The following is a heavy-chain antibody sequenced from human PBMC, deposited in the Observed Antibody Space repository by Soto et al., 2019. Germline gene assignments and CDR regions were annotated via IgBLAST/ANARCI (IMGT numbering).Heavy chain of an antibody. CDR2: IYYSGST. CDR3: ARVGPNTHYYYFYGMDV. Sequence: SETLSITCTVSGGSISSGGYYWSWIRQHPGKGLEWIGYIYYSGSTNYSPSIKSRVTISLDTSKNQFSLKLSSVTAADTAVYYCARVGPNTHYYYFYGMDVWGQGTTVTVSS. V-gene: IGHV4-61*08. J-gene: IGHJ6*02. D-gene: IGHD1-26*01. CDR1: GGSISSGGYY.